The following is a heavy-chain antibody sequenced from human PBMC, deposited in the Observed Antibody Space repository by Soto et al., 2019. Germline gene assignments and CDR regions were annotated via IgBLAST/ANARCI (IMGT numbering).Heavy chain of an antibody. Sequence: EVQMVESGGGLVKPGGSLRLSCTASGFTFSNAWMNWVRRAPGKGLYWVGRIKSKVDGETIDYAAPVKGRFPISRDDSKNTVYLQMNSLRMEDTAVYYCATGGLGLDYWGQGTLVTVSS. CDR3: ATGGLGLDY. CDR1: GFTFSNAW. CDR2: IKSKVDGETI. J-gene: IGHJ4*02. D-gene: IGHD1-26*01. V-gene: IGHV3-15*01.